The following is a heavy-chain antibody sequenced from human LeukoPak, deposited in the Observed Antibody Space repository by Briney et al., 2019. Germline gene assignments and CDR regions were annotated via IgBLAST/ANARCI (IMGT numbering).Heavy chain of an antibody. Sequence: SETLSLTCSVSGGSISSGGYYWSWIRQHPGKGLEWIGYIYYSGSTYYNPSLESRVTISVDTSKNQFSLKLSSVTAADTAVYYCARDLVTVTKGFDIWGQGTMVSVSS. D-gene: IGHD4-17*01. CDR1: GGSISSGGYY. CDR2: IYYSGST. J-gene: IGHJ3*02. CDR3: ARDLVTVTKGFDI. V-gene: IGHV4-31*03.